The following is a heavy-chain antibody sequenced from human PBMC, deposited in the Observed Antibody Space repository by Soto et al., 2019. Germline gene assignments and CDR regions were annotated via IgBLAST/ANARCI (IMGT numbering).Heavy chain of an antibody. CDR2: ISSTTNYI. V-gene: IGHV3-21*06. CDR3: ARESEDLTSNFDY. Sequence: GGSLRLSCAASGFTFSNAWMSWVRQAPGAGLEWVSSISSTTNYIYYGDSMKGRFTISRDNAKNSLYLEMNSLRAEDTAVYYCARESEDLTSNFDYWGQGTLVTVSS. CDR1: GFTFSNAW. J-gene: IGHJ4*02.